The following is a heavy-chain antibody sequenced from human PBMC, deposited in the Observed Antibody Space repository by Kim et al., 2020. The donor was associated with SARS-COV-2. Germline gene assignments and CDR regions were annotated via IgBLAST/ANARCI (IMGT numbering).Heavy chain of an antibody. V-gene: IGHV1-46*01. CDR2: INPGGDRT. CDR1: GFTFTSYY. J-gene: IGHJ5*02. D-gene: IGHD6-6*01. CDR3: VRDNSIPEGNWWFDP. Sequence: ASVKVSCKASGFTFTSYYIHWVRQAPGQGLEWMGIINPGGDRTWYAQKFQGRVTVTRDTSTSSVYMELSSLRSDDTAVYYCVRDNSIPEGNWWFDPWGQGSLVTVSS.